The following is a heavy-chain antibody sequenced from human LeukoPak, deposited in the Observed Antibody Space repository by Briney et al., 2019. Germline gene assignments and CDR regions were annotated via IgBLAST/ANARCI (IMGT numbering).Heavy chain of an antibody. Sequence: TSETLSLTCTVSGGSISSYYWSWLRQPPGKGLEWIGYIYYSGSTNYNPSLKSRVTISVVTSKNQFSLKLSSVTAADTAVYYCARVITGTTWDYYYYMDVWGKGTTVTVSS. CDR1: GGSISSYY. J-gene: IGHJ6*03. CDR2: IYYSGST. CDR3: ARVITGTTWDYYYYMDV. D-gene: IGHD1-20*01. V-gene: IGHV4-59*01.